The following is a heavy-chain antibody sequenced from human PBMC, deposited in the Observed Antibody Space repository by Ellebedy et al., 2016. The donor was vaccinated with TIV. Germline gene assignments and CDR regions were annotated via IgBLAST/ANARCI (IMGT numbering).Heavy chain of an antibody. CDR1: GFTFRCCA. D-gene: IGHD6-13*01. J-gene: IGHJ4*02. CDR2: ISNSGDTT. V-gene: IGHV3-23*01. CDR3: AKLGGIYTWYAEY. Sequence: GESLKISCAASGFTFRCCAMTFVRQAPGKGLEWVSGISNSGDTTYADSVKGRLLISRDNSKNTLYRQMNSLSAEDTAVYYCAKLGGIYTWYAEYWGQGTLVTVSS.